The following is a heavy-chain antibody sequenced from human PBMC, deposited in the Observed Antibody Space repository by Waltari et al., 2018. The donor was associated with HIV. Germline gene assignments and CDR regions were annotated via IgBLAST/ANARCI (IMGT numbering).Heavy chain of an antibody. J-gene: IGHJ4*02. V-gene: IGHV3-48*02. Sequence: EVQLVESGGGLVQLGGSLSLSCAGSGFTFCSYSMNWVRQGPGKGLEWVSYISSSSSTIYYADSVKGRFTISRDNAKNSLYLQMNSLRDEDTAVYYCARGSGWYGHYWGQGTLVTVSS. D-gene: IGHD6-19*01. CDR1: GFTFCSYS. CDR3: ARGSGWYGHY. CDR2: ISSSSSTI.